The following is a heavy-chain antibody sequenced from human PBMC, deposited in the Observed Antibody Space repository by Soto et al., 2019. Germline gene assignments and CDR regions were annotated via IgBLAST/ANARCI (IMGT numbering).Heavy chain of an antibody. V-gene: IGHV4-31*03. CDR3: ARGRQQPRYNWFDP. D-gene: IGHD6-13*01. CDR2: IYYSGST. Sequence: PSETLSLTCTVSGGSISSGGYYWSWIRQHPGKGLERIGYIYYSGSTYYNPSLKSRVTISVDTSKNRFSLKLSSVTAADTAVYYCARGRQQPRYNWFDPWGQGTLVTVSS. CDR1: GGSISSGGYY. J-gene: IGHJ5*02.